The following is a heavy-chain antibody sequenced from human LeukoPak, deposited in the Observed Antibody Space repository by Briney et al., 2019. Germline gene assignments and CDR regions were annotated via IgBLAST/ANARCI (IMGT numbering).Heavy chain of an antibody. Sequence: MASETLSLTCAVYGGSFSGYYWSWIRQPPGKGLEWIGEINHSGSTNYNPSLKSRVTISVDTSKNQFSLKLSSVTAADTAVYYCARRLLRSMTNLDYWGQGTLVTVSS. V-gene: IGHV4-34*01. J-gene: IGHJ4*02. CDR3: ARRLLRSMTNLDY. CDR1: GGSFSGYY. D-gene: IGHD4-11*01. CDR2: INHSGST.